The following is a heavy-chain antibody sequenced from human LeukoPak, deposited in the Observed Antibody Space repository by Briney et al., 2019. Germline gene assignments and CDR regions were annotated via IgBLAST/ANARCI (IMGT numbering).Heavy chain of an antibody. V-gene: IGHV4-34*01. J-gene: IGHJ6*02. CDR3: ASLSLPNSEAAAGTFVSLYYGMDV. CDR2: INHSGST. D-gene: IGHD6-13*01. Sequence: PSETLSLTCAVYGGSFSAYYWSWIRQPPGKGLEWIGEINHSGSTNYNPSLKSRVTISVDTSKNQFSLKLSSVTAADTAVYYCASLSLPNSEAAAGTFVSLYYGMDVWGQGTTVTVSS. CDR1: GGSFSAYY.